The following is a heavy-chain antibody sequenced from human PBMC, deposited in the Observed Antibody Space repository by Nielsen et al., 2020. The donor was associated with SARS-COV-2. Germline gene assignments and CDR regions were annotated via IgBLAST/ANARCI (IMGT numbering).Heavy chain of an antibody. D-gene: IGHD3-10*01. Sequence: GESLKISCAASGFTFSSYGMHWVRQAPGKGLEWVAVISYDGSNKYYADSVKGRFTISRDNSKNTLYLQMSSLRAEDTAVYYCVKANGIYYGSGMYYWGQGTLVTVSS. J-gene: IGHJ4*02. CDR3: VKANGIYYGSGMYY. V-gene: IGHV3-30*18. CDR2: ISYDGSNK. CDR1: GFTFSSYG.